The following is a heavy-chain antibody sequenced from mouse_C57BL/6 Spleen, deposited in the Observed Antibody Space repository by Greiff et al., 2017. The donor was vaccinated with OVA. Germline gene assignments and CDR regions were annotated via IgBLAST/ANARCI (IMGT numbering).Heavy chain of an antibody. Sequence: EVKLMESGGGLVKPGGSLKLSCAASGFTFSSYAMSWVRQTPEKRLEWVATISDGGSYTYYPDNVKGRFTISRDNAKNNLYLQMSHLKSEDTAMYYCARDLTTVVDNFDVWGTGTTVTVSS. V-gene: IGHV5-4*01. CDR1: GFTFSSYA. D-gene: IGHD1-1*01. J-gene: IGHJ1*03. CDR3: ARDLTTVVDNFDV. CDR2: ISDGGSYT.